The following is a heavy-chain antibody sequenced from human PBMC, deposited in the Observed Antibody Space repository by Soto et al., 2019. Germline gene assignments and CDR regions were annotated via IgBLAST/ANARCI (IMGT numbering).Heavy chain of an antibody. CDR1: GFTFRSYS. Sequence: EVQLLESGGGMIQPGGSLRLSCAASGFTFRSYSMSWVRQAPGKGLEWVSSISGGVGNTYYVDSEKGRFTISRDNSKNTLFLQMISLRADDTTVYYCALGGVADWFDPWGHGTLVTVSS. CDR3: ALGGVADWFDP. D-gene: IGHD3-3*01. J-gene: IGHJ5*02. V-gene: IGHV3-23*01. CDR2: ISGGVGNT.